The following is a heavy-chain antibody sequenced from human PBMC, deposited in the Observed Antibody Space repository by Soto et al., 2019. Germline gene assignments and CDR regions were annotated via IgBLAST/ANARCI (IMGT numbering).Heavy chain of an antibody. V-gene: IGHV3-30-3*01. J-gene: IGHJ4*02. Sequence: GGSLRLSCAASGFTFSSYAMHWVRQAPGKGLEWVAVISYDGSNKYYADSVKGRFTISRDNSKNTLYLQMNSLRAEDTAVYYCAREVPAAAFDYWGQGTLVTVSS. CDR2: ISYDGSNK. D-gene: IGHD2-2*01. CDR1: GFTFSSYA. CDR3: AREVPAAAFDY.